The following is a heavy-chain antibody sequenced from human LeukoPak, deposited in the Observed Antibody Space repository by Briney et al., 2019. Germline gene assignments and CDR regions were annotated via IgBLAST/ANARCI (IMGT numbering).Heavy chain of an antibody. D-gene: IGHD3-10*02. CDR2: MYYSGST. J-gene: IGHJ3*02. V-gene: IGHV4-59*12. Sequence: SETLSLTCTVSGGSISSYYWTWIRRPPGKGLEWIGYMYYSGSTRYNPSLKSRVTISVDTSKNQFSLKLRSVTALDTAVYYCARKASGDYVRGDAFDIWGQGTLVTVSS. CDR3: ARKASGDYVRGDAFDI. CDR1: GGSISSYY.